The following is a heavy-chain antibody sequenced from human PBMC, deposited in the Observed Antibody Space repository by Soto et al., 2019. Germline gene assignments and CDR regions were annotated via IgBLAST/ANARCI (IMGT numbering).Heavy chain of an antibody. J-gene: IGHJ4*02. CDR1: GGTFNTYA. CDR2: ISPMFGAA. CDR3: AREVQVHTPAFVY. V-gene: IGHV1-69*19. Sequence: QVQLVQSGAEMQKPGSSVKVSCQSSGGTFNTYAMNWVRQAPGQGPEWMGDISPMFGAANYAPKFQGRVTIAAVESTGTSYMHMSSLTSEDTALYFCAREVQVHTPAFVYWGQGTLVTVSS. D-gene: IGHD3-10*01.